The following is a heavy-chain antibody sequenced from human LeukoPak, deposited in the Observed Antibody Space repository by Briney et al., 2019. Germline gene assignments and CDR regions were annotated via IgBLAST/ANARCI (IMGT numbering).Heavy chain of an antibody. CDR3: AKDLERHIVVVTASAVDY. CDR1: GFRLNSYG. Sequence: GGSLRLSCAASGFRLNSYGMHWVRQAPGKGLEWVAVISYDGSNKYYADSVKGRFTISRDNSKNTLYLQMNSLRAEDTAVYYCAKDLERHIVVVTASAVDYWGQGTLVTVSS. V-gene: IGHV3-30*18. CDR2: ISYDGSNK. J-gene: IGHJ4*02. D-gene: IGHD2-21*02.